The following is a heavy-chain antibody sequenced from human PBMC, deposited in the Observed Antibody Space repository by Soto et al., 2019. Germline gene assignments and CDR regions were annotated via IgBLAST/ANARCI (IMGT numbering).Heavy chain of an antibody. D-gene: IGHD3-10*01. V-gene: IGHV1-69*01. CDR2: IIPIFGTA. Sequence: QVQLVQSGAEVKKPGSSVNVSCKASGGTFSSYAISWLRQAPGQGLEWMVGIIPIFGTANYAQKFQGRVTITADDSTSTAYMELRSLRSEDTSVYYCARGLRFGELLGSLTSIKPGYGMDVWGQGTKVTVSS. CDR1: GGTFSSYA. J-gene: IGHJ6*02. CDR3: ARGLRFGELLGSLTSIKPGYGMDV.